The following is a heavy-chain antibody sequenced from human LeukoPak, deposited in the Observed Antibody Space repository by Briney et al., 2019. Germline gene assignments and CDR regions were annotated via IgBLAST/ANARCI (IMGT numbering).Heavy chain of an antibody. CDR2: IYYSGSI. CDR1: GGSISSSSYY. D-gene: IGHD2-2*01. CDR3: ARRYYSAAVNSAFDI. Sequence: SETLSLTCTVSGGSISSSSYYWGWIRQSPGKGLEWIGSIYYSGSIYYNPSLKSRVTISVDTSKKQFSLKLSSVTAADTAVYYCARRYYSAAVNSAFDIWGQGTMVTVSS. V-gene: IGHV4-39*07. J-gene: IGHJ3*02.